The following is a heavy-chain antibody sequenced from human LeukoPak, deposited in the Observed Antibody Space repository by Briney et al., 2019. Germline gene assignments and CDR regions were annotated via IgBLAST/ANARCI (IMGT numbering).Heavy chain of an antibody. Sequence: SETLSLTCAVSGGSISSGGYSWSWIRQPPGKGLEWIGYIYHSGSTYYNPSLKSRVTTSVDRSKNQFSLKLSSVTAADTAVYYCARDKGGSIKAHWFDPWGQGTLVTVSS. V-gene: IGHV4-30-2*01. CDR3: ARDKGGSIKAHWFDP. CDR1: GGSISSGGYS. CDR2: IYHSGST. J-gene: IGHJ5*02. D-gene: IGHD3-10*01.